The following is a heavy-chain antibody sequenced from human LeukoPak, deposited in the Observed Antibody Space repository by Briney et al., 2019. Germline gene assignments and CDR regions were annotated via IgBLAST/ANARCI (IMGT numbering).Heavy chain of an antibody. V-gene: IGHV4-59*01. D-gene: IGHD6-19*01. Sequence: SETLSLTCTVSGGSISSYYWNWIRQPPGKGLEWIGFIYYSGSTNYNPSLKSRVTISVDTSKNQFSLKLSSVTVADTAVYYCARTSSGSYYFDYWGQGTLVTVSS. CDR1: GGSISSYY. J-gene: IGHJ4*02. CDR2: IYYSGST. CDR3: ARTSSGSYYFDY.